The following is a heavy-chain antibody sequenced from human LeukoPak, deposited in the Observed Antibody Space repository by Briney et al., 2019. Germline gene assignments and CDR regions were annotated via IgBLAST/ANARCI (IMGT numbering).Heavy chain of an antibody. CDR3: ARVRVAVAGFYFDY. J-gene: IGHJ4*02. CDR1: GFAFSSYA. CDR2: ISYDGSNK. V-gene: IGHV3-30-3*01. D-gene: IGHD6-19*01. Sequence: PGGSLRLSCAASGFAFSSYAMHWVRQAPGKGLEWVAVISYDGSNKYYADSVKGRFTISRDNSKNTLYLQMNSLRAEDTAVYYCARVRVAVAGFYFDYWGQGTLVTVSS.